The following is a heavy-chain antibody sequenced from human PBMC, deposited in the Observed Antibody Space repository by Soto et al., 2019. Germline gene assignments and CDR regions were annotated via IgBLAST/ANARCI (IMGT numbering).Heavy chain of an antibody. CDR3: ARQVATISYYYYGLDI. J-gene: IGHJ6*02. CDR1: GASINSAGYY. CDR2: IYHTGGT. D-gene: IGHD5-12*01. Sequence: PSETLSLTCTVTGASINSAGYYWSWIRQHPGKSLEWIGNIYHTGGTHYNPSLRSRLTMSVDTSNDQFSLTLNSLTAADTAVYYCARQVATISYYYYGLDIWGQGTTVTVS. V-gene: IGHV4-39*01.